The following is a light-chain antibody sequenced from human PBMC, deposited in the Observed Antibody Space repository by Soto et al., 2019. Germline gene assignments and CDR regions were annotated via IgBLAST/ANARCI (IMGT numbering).Light chain of an antibody. Sequence: DIKMTQSPSSLSASVGDRVTITCRASQSISSYLNWYQQKPGKAPKLLIYAASSLQSRVTSRFSGSGTGTDFTLTISSLQPEDFATYYCQQSYSTPLTFGGGTKVEIK. CDR2: AAS. CDR3: QQSYSTPLT. J-gene: IGKJ4*01. CDR1: QSISSY. V-gene: IGKV1-39*01.